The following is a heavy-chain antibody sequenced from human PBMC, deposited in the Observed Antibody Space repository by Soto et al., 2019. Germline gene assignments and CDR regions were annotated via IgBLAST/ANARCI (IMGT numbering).Heavy chain of an antibody. CDR1: GGSMISYS. V-gene: IGHV4-59*08. Sequence: PSETLSLTCTVSGGSMISYSWSWIPQPPGIGLEWIGLIYYAGSTTYIPSLTLLLSIIVLTSQLLFSLSLTSVTSADTALYYCARKTGATEPFDYRGQGTPLTVSS. CDR2: IYYAGST. J-gene: IGHJ4*02. D-gene: IGHD6-25*01. CDR3: ARKTGATEPFDY.